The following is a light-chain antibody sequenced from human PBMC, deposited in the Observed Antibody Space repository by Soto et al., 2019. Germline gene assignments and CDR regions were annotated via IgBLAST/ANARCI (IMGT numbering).Light chain of an antibody. CDR2: DVS. CDR1: SSDVGGYNY. J-gene: IGLJ2*01. CDR3: CSYAGRYTWV. V-gene: IGLV2-11*01. Sequence: QSALTQPRSVSGSPGQSVTISCTGTSSDVGGYNYVSWYQQHPGKAPKLMIYDVSKRPSVVPDRFSGSKSGNTASLTSSGLQAEDEADYYCCSYAGRYTWVFGGGTKVTVL.